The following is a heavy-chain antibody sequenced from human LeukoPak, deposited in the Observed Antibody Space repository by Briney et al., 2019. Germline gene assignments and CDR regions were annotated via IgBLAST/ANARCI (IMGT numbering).Heavy chain of an antibody. J-gene: IGHJ4*02. CDR2: INNDGSST. CDR1: GYTFSSYW. CDR3: ARVVRELTIDY. V-gene: IGHV3-74*01. Sequence: PGGSLRLSCAASGYTFSSYWMHWVRQAPGKGLVWVSRINNDGSSTSYADSVKGRFTISRDNAKNTLYLQMNSLRAEDTAVYYGARVVRELTIDYWGQGTLVTVSS. D-gene: IGHD1-26*01.